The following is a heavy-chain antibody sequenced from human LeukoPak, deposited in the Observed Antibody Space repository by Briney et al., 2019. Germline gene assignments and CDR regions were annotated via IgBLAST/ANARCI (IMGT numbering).Heavy chain of an antibody. CDR1: GGSISSSSYY. D-gene: IGHD6-6*01. V-gene: IGHV4-39*01. Sequence: PSETLSLTCTVSGGSISSSSYYWGWIRQPPGKGLEWIGSIYYSGSTYYNLSLKSRVTISVDTSKNQFSLKLSSVTAADTAVYYCARHKIEYSSSSPFDYWGQGTLVTVSS. J-gene: IGHJ4*02. CDR2: IYYSGST. CDR3: ARHKIEYSSSSPFDY.